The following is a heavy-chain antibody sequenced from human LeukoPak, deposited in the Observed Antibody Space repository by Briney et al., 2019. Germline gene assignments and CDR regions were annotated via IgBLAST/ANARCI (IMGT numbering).Heavy chain of an antibody. J-gene: IGHJ4*02. CDR2: IYYSEST. CDR3: ARGSQWLDY. V-gene: IGHV4-59*01. CDR1: GGSTSSYY. Sequence: PSETLSLTFSVSGGSTSSYYWSWIRQPPGKGLECIGYIYYSESTNYNPSLKSRVTISIDTSKNQFSLKLTSATAADTAVYYCARGSQWLDYWGQGTLVTVSS. D-gene: IGHD6-19*01.